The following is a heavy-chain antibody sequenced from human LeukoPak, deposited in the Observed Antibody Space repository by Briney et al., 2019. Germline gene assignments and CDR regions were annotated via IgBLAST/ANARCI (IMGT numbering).Heavy chain of an antibody. D-gene: IGHD3-16*02. Sequence: GASVKVSCKVSGYTLTELSMHWVRQAPGKGLEWMGGFDPEDGETIYAQKFQGRVTMTRDTSISTAYMELSRLRSDDTAVYYCARAYYDYVWGSYRYTDYFDYWGQGTLVTVSS. CDR2: FDPEDGET. J-gene: IGHJ4*02. V-gene: IGHV1-24*01. CDR3: ARAYYDYVWGSYRYTDYFDY. CDR1: GYTLTELS.